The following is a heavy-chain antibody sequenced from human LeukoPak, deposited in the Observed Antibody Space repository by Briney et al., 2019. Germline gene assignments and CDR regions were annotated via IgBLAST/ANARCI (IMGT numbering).Heavy chain of an antibody. CDR2: MNPNSGNT. J-gene: IGHJ4*02. CDR1: GFTFTSHD. D-gene: IGHD6-6*01. Sequence: GASVKVSCKASGFTFTSHDYNWVRQATGQGLEWMGWMNPNSGNTGYAQKFQGRVTMTRDTSTNTVYMELSSLRSEDTAVYYCAREDRSSSDDYWGLGTLVTVSS. CDR3: AREDRSSSDDY. V-gene: IGHV1-8*01.